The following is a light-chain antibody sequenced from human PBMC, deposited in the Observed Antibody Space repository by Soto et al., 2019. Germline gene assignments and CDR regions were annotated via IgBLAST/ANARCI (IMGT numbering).Light chain of an antibody. V-gene: IGKV3-15*01. Sequence: EVLMTQSPDTLYVSPGDIVTLSCRASQSVSDKLAWYQQKPGQGPRLIVYRASTRTLGIPARFSGSESGTEFNLTISSLQSEDFAIYYCQQYNTWPITLSQGTRLEIK. J-gene: IGKJ5*01. CDR3: QQYNTWPIT. CDR1: QSVSDK. CDR2: RAS.